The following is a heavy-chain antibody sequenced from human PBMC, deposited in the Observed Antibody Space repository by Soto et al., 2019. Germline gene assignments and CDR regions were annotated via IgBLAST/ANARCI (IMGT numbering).Heavy chain of an antibody. J-gene: IGHJ4*02. CDR2: IYYSGTT. CDR1: GDSISRSRYY. D-gene: IGHD3-10*01. CDR3: ATRRGAMIDY. V-gene: IGHV4-39*01. Sequence: QLQLQESGPGLLKPSETLSLTCTFSGDSISRSRYYGVWIRQPPGGGLEWIATIYYSGTTYYNPSLQNRVTISVDTPKSQFSLKLTSVTAADTAVHYCATRRGAMIDYWGQGTLVTVSS.